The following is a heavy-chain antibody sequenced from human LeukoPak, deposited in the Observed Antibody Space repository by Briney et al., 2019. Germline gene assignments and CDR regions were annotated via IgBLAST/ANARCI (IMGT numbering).Heavy chain of an antibody. V-gene: IGHV4-31*03. CDR2: IYYSGST. J-gene: IGHJ4*02. CDR3: ARLYNWNYFDY. CDR1: GGSVSSGGYY. D-gene: IGHD1-20*01. Sequence: SQTLSLTCTVSGGSVSSGGYYWNWIRQHPGRGLEWIGYIYYSGSTYYNPSLKSRVTISVDKSKNQFSLKLSSVTAADTAVYYCARLYNWNYFDYWGQGTLVTVSS.